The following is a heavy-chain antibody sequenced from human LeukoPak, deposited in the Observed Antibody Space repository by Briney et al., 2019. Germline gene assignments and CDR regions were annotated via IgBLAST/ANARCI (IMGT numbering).Heavy chain of an antibody. V-gene: IGHV3-33*01. CDR1: GFTFSSYG. Sequence: GGSLRLSCAASGFTFSSYGMHWVRQAPGKGLEWVAVIWYDGSNKYYADSVKGRFTISRDNSKNTLYLQMNSLRAEDTAVYYCASSVPRAGGYFDYWGQGTLVTVSS. CDR3: ASSVPRAGGYFDY. D-gene: IGHD5/OR15-5a*01. J-gene: IGHJ4*02. CDR2: IWYDGSNK.